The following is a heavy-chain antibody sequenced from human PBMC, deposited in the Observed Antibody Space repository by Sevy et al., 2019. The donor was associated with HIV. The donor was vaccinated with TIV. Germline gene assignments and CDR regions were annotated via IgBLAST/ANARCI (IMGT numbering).Heavy chain of an antibody. CDR3: AREGCTRPHDY. D-gene: IGHD2-8*01. V-gene: IGHV3-23*01. CDR1: GFAFYDYS. CDR2: LSFGCGKI. Sequence: GGCPRLSCAASGFAFYDYSMSWIRQAPGKGLEWVVTLSFGCGKINYADSVKGRFTISRDNSKNSFYLQMDNLRVEDTALYYCAREGCTRPHDYWGQGTRVTVSS. J-gene: IGHJ4*02.